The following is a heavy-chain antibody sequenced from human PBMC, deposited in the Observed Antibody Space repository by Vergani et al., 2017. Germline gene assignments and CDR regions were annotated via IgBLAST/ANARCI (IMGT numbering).Heavy chain of an antibody. Sequence: EVQLLESGGGMVQPGGSLRLSCAASGFTFSSYAMSWVRQAPGKGLEWVSAISGSGGSTYYADSVKGRFTISRDNSKNTLYLQMNSQRAEDTAVYYCAKVPLSXSHRDGYNWALFDYWGQGTLVTVSS. CDR2: ISGSGGST. D-gene: IGHD5-24*01. CDR3: AKVPLSXSHRDGYNWALFDY. CDR1: GFTFSSYA. J-gene: IGHJ4*02. V-gene: IGHV3-23*01.